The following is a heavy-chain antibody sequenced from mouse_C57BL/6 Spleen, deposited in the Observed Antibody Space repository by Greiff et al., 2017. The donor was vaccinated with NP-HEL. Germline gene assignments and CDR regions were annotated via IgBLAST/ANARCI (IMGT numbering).Heavy chain of an antibody. CDR2: IYPGSGST. J-gene: IGHJ3*01. CDR1: GYTFTSYW. Sequence: QVQLQQPGAELVKPGASVKMSCKASGYTFTSYWITWVKQRPGQGLEWIGDIYPGSGSTNYNEKFKSKATLTVDTSSSTAYMQLSSLTSEDSAVYYCAREDYYDYDGFAYWGQGTLVTVSA. CDR3: AREDYYDYDGFAY. V-gene: IGHV1-55*01. D-gene: IGHD2-4*01.